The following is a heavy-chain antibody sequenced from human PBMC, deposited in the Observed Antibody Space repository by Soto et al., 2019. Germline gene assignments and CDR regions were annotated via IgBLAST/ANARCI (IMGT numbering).Heavy chain of an antibody. V-gene: IGHV4-59*08. CDR2: IYYSGST. D-gene: IGHD6-13*01. CDR3: ASHSSSRRGYYYYMDV. CDR1: GGSISSYY. Sequence: QVQLQESGPGLVKPSETLSLTCTVSGGSISSYYWSWIRQPPGKGLEWIGYIYYSGSTNYNPSLKSRVTTSVDTSKNQFSLKLSSVTAADTAVYYCASHSSSRRGYYYYMDVWGKGTTVTVSS. J-gene: IGHJ6*03.